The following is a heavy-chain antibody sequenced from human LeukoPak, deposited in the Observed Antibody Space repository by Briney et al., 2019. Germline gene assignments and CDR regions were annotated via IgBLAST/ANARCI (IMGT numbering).Heavy chain of an antibody. V-gene: IGHV3-13*01. Sequence: PGGSLRLSCAASGFTFSSYDMHWVRQAPGKGLEWVSAIGTAGDTYYPGSVKGRFTISREKAKNSLYLQMNSLRAGDTAVYYCARDSGYDGIDYWGQGTPVTVSS. J-gene: IGHJ4*02. CDR2: IGTAGDT. D-gene: IGHD5-12*01. CDR1: GFTFSSYD. CDR3: ARDSGYDGIDY.